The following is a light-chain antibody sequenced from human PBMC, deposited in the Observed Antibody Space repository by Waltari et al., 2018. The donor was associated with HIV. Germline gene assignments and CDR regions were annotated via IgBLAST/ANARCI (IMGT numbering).Light chain of an antibody. V-gene: IGLV2-14*01. J-gene: IGLJ2*01. CDR1: TSDIGISHF. Sequence: HSALTQPASVSGSPGQSVTISCTDTTSDIGISHFVSWYQQHPGKAPQLILSGVSYRALRVSYRFSGSKAGEPASLTISGLQSEDEADYYCSSYTDSDFLVFGGGTKLTVL. CDR3: SSYTDSDFLV. CDR2: GVS.